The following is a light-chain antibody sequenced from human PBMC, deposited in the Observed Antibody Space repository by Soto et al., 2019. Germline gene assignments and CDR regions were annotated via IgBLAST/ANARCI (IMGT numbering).Light chain of an antibody. Sequence: QSALTQPRSVCGSPGQSVTISCTGTSSDVGGYNYVSWYQQHPGKAPKLMIYDVSKRPSGVPDRFSGSKSGNTASLTISGLHAEDEADYYCCSYAGSYTHVVFGGGTKLTVL. CDR2: DVS. J-gene: IGLJ2*01. CDR3: CSYAGSYTHVV. V-gene: IGLV2-11*01. CDR1: SSDVGGYNY.